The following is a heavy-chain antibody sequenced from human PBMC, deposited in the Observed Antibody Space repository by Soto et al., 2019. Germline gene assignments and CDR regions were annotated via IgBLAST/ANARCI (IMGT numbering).Heavy chain of an antibody. CDR2: IYYSGRT. D-gene: IGHD6-13*01. CDR1: GGSISSGDYY. Sequence: QVQLQESGPGLVKPSQTLSLTCTVSGGSISSGDYYWSWIRQPPGKGLEWIGYIYYSGRTYYNPSHKSRVTISVDTSKNQFSLKLRSVTAADTAVYYCARTQYSSSWEKNYYYGMDVWGQGTTVTVSS. J-gene: IGHJ6*02. CDR3: ARTQYSSSWEKNYYYGMDV. V-gene: IGHV4-30-4*01.